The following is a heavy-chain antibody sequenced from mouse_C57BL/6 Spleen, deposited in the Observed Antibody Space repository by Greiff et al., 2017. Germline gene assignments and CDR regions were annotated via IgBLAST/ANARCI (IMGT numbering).Heavy chain of an antibody. D-gene: IGHD1-1*01. J-gene: IGHJ2*01. CDR3: ARSTTVVAQDY. CDR2: INPYNGGT. V-gene: IGHV1-19*01. Sequence: EVQLQQSGPVLVKPGASVKMSCKASGYTFTDYYMNWVKQSHGKSLEWIGVINPYNGGTSYNQKFKGKATLTVDKSSSTAYMELNSLTSEDSAVYYCARSTTVVAQDYWGQGTTLTVSS. CDR1: GYTFTDYY.